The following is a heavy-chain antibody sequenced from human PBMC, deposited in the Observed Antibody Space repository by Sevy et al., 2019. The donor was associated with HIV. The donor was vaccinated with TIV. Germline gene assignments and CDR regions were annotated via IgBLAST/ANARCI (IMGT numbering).Heavy chain of an antibody. V-gene: IGHV3-15*01. CDR3: TAGVGAADFDY. J-gene: IGHJ4*02. CDR1: GFSFSNAW. CDR2: IKSKTEGATR. D-gene: IGHD1-26*01. Sequence: GGSLRLSCAASGFSFSNAWMSWVRQAPGKGLEWVGRIKSKTEGATRDFAAPVKGRLLISRDDSRNTVYLQMNSLKTEDTSVYYCTAGVGAADFDYWGQGTLATVSS.